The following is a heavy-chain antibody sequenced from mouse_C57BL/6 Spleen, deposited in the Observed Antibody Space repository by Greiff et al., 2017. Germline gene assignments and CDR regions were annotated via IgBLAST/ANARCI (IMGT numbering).Heavy chain of an antibody. Sequence: VQLQQSGAELARPGASVKLSCKASGYTFTSYGISWVKQRTGQGLEWIGEIYPRRGNTYYNEKFKGKATLTADKSSSTAYMELRSLTSEDSAVYFCAYGKDAMDYWGQGTSVTVSS. J-gene: IGHJ4*01. CDR1: GYTFTSYG. CDR2: IYPRRGNT. D-gene: IGHD2-1*01. V-gene: IGHV1-81*01. CDR3: AYGKDAMDY.